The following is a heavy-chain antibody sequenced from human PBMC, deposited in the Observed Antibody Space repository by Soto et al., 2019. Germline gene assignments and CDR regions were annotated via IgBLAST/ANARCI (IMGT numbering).Heavy chain of an antibody. D-gene: IGHD5-12*01. J-gene: IGHJ4*02. Sequence: GGSLRLSCAASGFTFSSYGMHWVRQAPGKGLEWVAVISYDGSNKYYADSVKGRFTISRDNSKNTLYLQMNSLRAEDTAVYYCAKARRDGYNLIYWGQGTLVT. CDR2: ISYDGSNK. CDR3: AKARRDGYNLIY. CDR1: GFTFSSYG. V-gene: IGHV3-30*18.